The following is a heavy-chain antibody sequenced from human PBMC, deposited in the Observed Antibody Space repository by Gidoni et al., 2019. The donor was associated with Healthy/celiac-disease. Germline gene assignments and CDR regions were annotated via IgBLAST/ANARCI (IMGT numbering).Heavy chain of an antibody. CDR1: GGSFSGYY. Sequence: QVQLQQWGAGLLKPSETLSLTCAVYGGSFSGYYWSWIRQPPGKGLEWIGEINHSGSTNYNPSLKSRVTISVDTSKNQFSLKLSSVTAADTAAYYCARRRSDYGEYWYFDLRGRGTLVTVSS. J-gene: IGHJ2*01. V-gene: IGHV4-34*01. D-gene: IGHD4-17*01. CDR3: ARRRSDYGEYWYFDL. CDR2: INHSGST.